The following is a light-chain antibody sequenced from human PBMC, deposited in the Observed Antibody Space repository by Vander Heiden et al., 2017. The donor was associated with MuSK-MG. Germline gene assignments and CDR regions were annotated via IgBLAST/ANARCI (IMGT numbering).Light chain of an antibody. J-gene: IGLJ2*01. CDR2: QDS. Sequence: SYELTQPPSVSVSPGQTASITCSGEKLGDKYACWYQQKPGQSPVLVIYQDSKRPSGIPERFSGSNSGNTATLTISGTQAMDEADYYCQAWDSSTGGVVFGGGTKLTVL. CDR1: KLGDKY. CDR3: QAWDSSTGGVV. V-gene: IGLV3-1*01.